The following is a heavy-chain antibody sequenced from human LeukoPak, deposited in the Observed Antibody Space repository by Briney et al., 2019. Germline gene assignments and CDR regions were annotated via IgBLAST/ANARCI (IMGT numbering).Heavy chain of an antibody. D-gene: IGHD6-13*01. CDR3: ARVRAAAGMGDAFDI. V-gene: IGHV1-46*01. CDR1: GYTFTSYY. J-gene: IGHJ3*02. Sequence: ASVKVSCKASGYTFTSYYMHWVRQAPGQGLEWMGIINPSGGSTTYAQKFQGRVTMTKDTSTSTVYMELSSLRSEDTAVYYCARVRAAAGMGDAFDIWGQGTMVTVSS. CDR2: INPSGGST.